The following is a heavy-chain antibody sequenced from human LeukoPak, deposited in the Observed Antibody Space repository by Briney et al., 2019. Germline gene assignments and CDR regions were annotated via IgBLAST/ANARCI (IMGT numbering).Heavy chain of an antibody. Sequence: SVKVSCKASGCTFSSYAISWVRQAPGQGLEWMGGIIAIFGTANYAQKFQGRVTITTDESTSTAYMELSSLRSEDTAVYYCARLTPSEVDYWGQGTLVTVSS. CDR2: IIAIFGTA. CDR1: GCTFSSYA. V-gene: IGHV1-69*05. D-gene: IGHD1-14*01. CDR3: ARLTPSEVDY. J-gene: IGHJ4*02.